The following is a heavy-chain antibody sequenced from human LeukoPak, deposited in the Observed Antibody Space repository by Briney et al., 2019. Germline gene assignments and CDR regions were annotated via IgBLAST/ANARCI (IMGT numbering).Heavy chain of an antibody. D-gene: IGHD6-19*01. J-gene: IGHJ4*02. CDR3: AKGVRYSSGWYYFDY. Sequence: TGGSLRLSCAASGFTFSSYAMSRVRQAPGKGLEWVSAISGSGGSTYYADSVKGRFTISRDNSKNTLYLQMNSLRAEDTAVYYCAKGVRYSSGWYYFDYWGQGTLVTVSS. V-gene: IGHV3-23*01. CDR2: ISGSGGST. CDR1: GFTFSSYA.